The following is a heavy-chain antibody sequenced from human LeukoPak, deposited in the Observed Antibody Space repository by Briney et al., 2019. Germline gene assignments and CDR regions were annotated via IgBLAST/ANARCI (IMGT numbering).Heavy chain of an antibody. V-gene: IGHV3-7*01. CDR3: ATSRVPWGLDV. Sequence: PGGSLRLSCAASGFSFNKYWMSWVRQAPGKRLEWVANIKEDGSEKHYVDSVKGRFTISRDNAKNSLYLQMNSLRAEDTALYYCATSRVPWGLDVWGQGTTVTVSS. D-gene: IGHD5-24*01. J-gene: IGHJ6*02. CDR1: GFSFNKYW. CDR2: IKEDGSEK.